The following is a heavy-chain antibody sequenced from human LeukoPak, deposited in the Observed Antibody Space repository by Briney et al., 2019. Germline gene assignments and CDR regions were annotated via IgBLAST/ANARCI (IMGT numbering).Heavy chain of an antibody. J-gene: IGHJ4*02. D-gene: IGHD4-17*01. V-gene: IGHV3-66*02. CDR2: IYSGGST. CDR1: GFTVSSNY. CDR3: ARDPNDYGDPWAFDY. Sequence: PGGSLRLSCAASGFTVSSNYMSWVRQAPGKGLEWVSVIYSGGSTYYADSVKGRFTISRDNSKNTLYLQMNSLRAEDTAVYYCARDPNDYGDPWAFDYWGQGTLVTVSS.